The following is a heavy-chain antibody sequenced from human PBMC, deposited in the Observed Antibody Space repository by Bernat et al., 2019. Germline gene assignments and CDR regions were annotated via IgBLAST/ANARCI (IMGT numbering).Heavy chain of an antibody. CDR1: GFTFSSYC. CDR3: ARAYRNRFDY. V-gene: IGHV3-74*01. Sequence: EVQLVESGGGLVQPGGSLRLSCAASGFTFSSYCMHWVRQAPGKGLVWVSCINSDGSSTSYADSVKGRFTISRDNAKNTLYLQMNSLRAEDTAVYYCARAYRNRFDYWGQGTLVTVSS. J-gene: IGHJ4*02. CDR2: INSDGSST. D-gene: IGHD3-16*01.